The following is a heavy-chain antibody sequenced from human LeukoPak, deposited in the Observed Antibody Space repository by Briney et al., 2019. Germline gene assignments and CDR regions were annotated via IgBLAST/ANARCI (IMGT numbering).Heavy chain of an antibody. CDR1: GFSFRDSY. Sequence: GGSLRLSCSASGFSFRDSYMSWVRQAPGKGLEWIFYISGSSSTVYYRDSVKGRFTISRDNAKNTLSLQMDRLTVEDTAVYYCATSEDFWSSYTIDFWGRGTLVTVSS. CDR3: ATSEDFWSSYTIDF. J-gene: IGHJ4*02. D-gene: IGHD3-3*01. V-gene: IGHV3-11*04. CDR2: ISGSSSTV.